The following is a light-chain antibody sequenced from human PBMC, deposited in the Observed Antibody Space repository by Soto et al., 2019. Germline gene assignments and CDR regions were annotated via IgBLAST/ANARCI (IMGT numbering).Light chain of an antibody. J-gene: IGKJ1*01. V-gene: IGKV2-30*01. CDR1: QSPLYSDGNTY. CDR2: KVS. CDR3: MQGTHWPWT. Sequence: DVVMTQSPLSLPVTLGQPASISRRSSQSPLYSDGNTYLSWFQQRPGQSPRRLIYKVSNRDSGVPDRFSGSGSGTDFTLKISRVEAEDVGLYYCMQGTHWPWTFGQGTKVEIK.